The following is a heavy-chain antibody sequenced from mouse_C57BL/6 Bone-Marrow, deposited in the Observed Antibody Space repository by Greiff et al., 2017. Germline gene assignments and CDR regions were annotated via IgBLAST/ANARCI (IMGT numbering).Heavy chain of an antibody. D-gene: IGHD1-1*01. J-gene: IGHJ2*01. CDR2: IDPSDSYT. CDR1: GYTFTSYW. Sequence: VQLQQPGAELVMPGASVKLSCKASGYTFTSYWMHWVKQRPGQGLEWIGEIDPSDSYTNYNQKFKGKSTLTVDKSSSTAYMQLSSLTSEDSAVYYGARLYYYGRTYYFDYWGQGTTLTVSS. CDR3: ARLYYYGRTYYFDY. V-gene: IGHV1-69*01.